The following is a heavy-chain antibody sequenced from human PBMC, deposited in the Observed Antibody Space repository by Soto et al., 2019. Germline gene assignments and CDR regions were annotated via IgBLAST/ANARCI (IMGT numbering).Heavy chain of an antibody. CDR3: AGGMATINLDY. CDR1: GDSVSSNSAA. J-gene: IGHJ4*02. D-gene: IGHD5-12*01. CDR2: TYYRSKWYN. Sequence: QVQLQQSGPGLVKPSQTLSLTCAISGDSVSSNSAAWNWIRQSPSRGLEWLGRTYYRSKWYNDYEVSVKSRETTNQDPPKTQSSLQLNLGTPENTAGYTCAGGMATINLDYWGREPWSPSPQ. V-gene: IGHV6-1*01.